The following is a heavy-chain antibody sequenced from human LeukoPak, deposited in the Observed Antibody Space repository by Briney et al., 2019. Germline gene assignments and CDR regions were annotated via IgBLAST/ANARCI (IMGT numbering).Heavy chain of an antibody. CDR1: GFTFGDYA. D-gene: IGHD5-18*01. CDR3: TRGPIQLWIHNAMDV. J-gene: IGHJ6*02. V-gene: IGHV3-49*04. Sequence: PGRSLRLSCTTSGFTFGDYAMSWVRQAPGKGLEWAGFIRSKAYGGTIEYAASVKGRFTISRDDSKSIAYLQMNSLKIEDTALYYCTRGPIQLWIHNAMDVWGQGTTVTVSS. CDR2: IRSKAYGGTI.